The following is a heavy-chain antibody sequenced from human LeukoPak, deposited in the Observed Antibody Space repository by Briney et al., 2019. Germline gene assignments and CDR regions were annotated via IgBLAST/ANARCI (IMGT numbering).Heavy chain of an antibody. V-gene: IGHV1-18*01. Sequence: ASVKVSCKASGYTFTSYGISWMRQAPGQGLEWMGWISAYNGNTNYAQKLQGRVTMTTDTSTSTAYMELRSLRSDDTAVYYCARSHRHYDFWSGYYSPPNYWGQGTLVTVSS. CDR1: GYTFTSYG. J-gene: IGHJ4*02. CDR3: ARSHRHYDFWSGYYSPPNY. D-gene: IGHD3-3*01. CDR2: ISAYNGNT.